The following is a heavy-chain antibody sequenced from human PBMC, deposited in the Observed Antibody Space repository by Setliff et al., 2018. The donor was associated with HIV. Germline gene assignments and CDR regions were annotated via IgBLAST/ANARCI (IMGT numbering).Heavy chain of an antibody. CDR2: IIPIFGST. D-gene: IGHD6-13*01. Sequence: SVKVSCKASGGTFSNYAFSWVRQAPGQGLEWMGGIIPIFGSTKYAQKFRGRVTMTRDTSISTAYLELSGLRSEDTAVYFCARVSQRPYTSSWYYFDYWSQGSLVTVSS. CDR3: ARVSQRPYTSSWYYFDY. CDR1: GGTFSNYA. J-gene: IGHJ4*02. V-gene: IGHV1-69*05.